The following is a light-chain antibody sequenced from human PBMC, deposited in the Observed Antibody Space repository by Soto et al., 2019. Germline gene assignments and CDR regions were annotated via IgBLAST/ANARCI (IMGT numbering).Light chain of an antibody. CDR3: ETWDSTSGV. J-gene: IGLJ3*02. V-gene: IGLV4-60*02. CDR2: LEGSGSY. Sequence: QLVLTQSSSASACLVSSVKLTCTLSSGHSSNIIAWHQQQPGKAPRYLMKLEGSGSYNKGSGVPDRFSGSSSGADRYLTISYLQFEEGADYYCETWDSTSGVVGGGTKLTVL. CDR1: SGHSSNI.